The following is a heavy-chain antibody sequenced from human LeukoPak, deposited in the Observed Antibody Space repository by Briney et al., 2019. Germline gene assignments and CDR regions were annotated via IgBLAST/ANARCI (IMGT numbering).Heavy chain of an antibody. V-gene: IGHV4-28*01. CDR2: TYHSGTT. CDR3: ARKENVYYYFDY. Sequence: PSDTLSLTCAVSGYSITSSSWWGWIRQPPGKGLEWIGYTYHSGTTYYNPSLQSRVTMSVDTSKNQFSLKLSSVTAVDTAVHYCARKENVYYYFDYWGQGTLVTVSS. J-gene: IGHJ4*02. CDR1: GYSITSSSW. D-gene: IGHD3-10*01.